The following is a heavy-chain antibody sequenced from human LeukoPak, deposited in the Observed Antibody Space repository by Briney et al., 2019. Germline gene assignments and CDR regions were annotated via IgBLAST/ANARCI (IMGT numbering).Heavy chain of an antibody. V-gene: IGHV1-18*01. Sequence: ASVKVSCKASGYTFTSYAISWVRQAPGQGLEWMGWISAYNGNTNYAQKLQGRVTMTTDTSTSTAYMELRSLRSDDTAVYYCARGGLMGDYGDSFFYYWGQGTLVTVSS. CDR2: ISAYNGNT. CDR3: ARGGLMGDYGDSFFYY. J-gene: IGHJ4*02. D-gene: IGHD4-17*01. CDR1: GYTFTSYA.